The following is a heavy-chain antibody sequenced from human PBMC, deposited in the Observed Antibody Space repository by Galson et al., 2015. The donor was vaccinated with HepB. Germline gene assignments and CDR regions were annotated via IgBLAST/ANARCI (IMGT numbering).Heavy chain of an antibody. D-gene: IGHD2-21*02. J-gene: IGHJ3*02. CDR3: ARHVQKEMVVVTDSGAFFDI. Sequence: SETLSLTCTVSGGSISSSSWYWDWIHQPPGTGLEWIGTIYYSGSTRYNPSLKSRVTISVDTSKNQFSLKLSSVTAADTAVYYCARHVQKEMVVVTDSGAFFDIWGQGTMVTVSS. V-gene: IGHV4-39*01. CDR2: IYYSGST. CDR1: GGSISSSSWY.